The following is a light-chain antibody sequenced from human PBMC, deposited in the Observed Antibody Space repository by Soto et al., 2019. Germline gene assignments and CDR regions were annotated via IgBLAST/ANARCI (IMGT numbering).Light chain of an antibody. CDR2: DAS. V-gene: IGKV3-11*01. CDR3: QQRSNWPPRT. J-gene: IGKJ4*01. CDR1: QSVSSY. Sequence: ETVLTQSPATLSLSPGERATLSCRASQSVSSYLAWYQQKPGQAPRLLIYDASNRATGIPARFSGSGSGTDFTLTISSLEPEDFAVYYCQQRSNWPPRTFGGGTKVDIK.